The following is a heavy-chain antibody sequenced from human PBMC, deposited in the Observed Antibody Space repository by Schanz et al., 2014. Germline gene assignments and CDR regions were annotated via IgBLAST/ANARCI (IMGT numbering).Heavy chain of an antibody. CDR2: IKQDGFEK. D-gene: IGHD3-3*01. CDR1: GFTFGNFF. J-gene: IGHJ4*02. V-gene: IGHV3-7*01. Sequence: EVQLVESGGGLVQPGGSLRLSCAASGFTFGNFFMSWVRQAPGKGLEWVANIKQDGFEKSYVDSVKGRFTISRANAKISLYLQMNSLTADDTAVYYCERDKGGYYPFDYWGRGTLVTVSS. CDR3: ERDKGGYYPFDY.